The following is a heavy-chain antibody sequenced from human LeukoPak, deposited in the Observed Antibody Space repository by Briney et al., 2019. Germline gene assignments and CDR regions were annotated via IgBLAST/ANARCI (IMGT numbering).Heavy chain of an antibody. CDR3: AGSPYSVISGYYYSRYA. J-gene: IGHJ6*03. D-gene: IGHD4-11*01. V-gene: IGHV1-8*01. Sequence: ASVKASCKASGYTFTSYDINWVRQATGHELEWMRWMNPTIGNTGYAQKFQARVTMTRNSSISTACFALSRLRSEPTAVYYCAGSPYSVISGYYYSRYACGKGATGTVSS. CDR2: MNPTIGNT. CDR1: GYTFTSYD.